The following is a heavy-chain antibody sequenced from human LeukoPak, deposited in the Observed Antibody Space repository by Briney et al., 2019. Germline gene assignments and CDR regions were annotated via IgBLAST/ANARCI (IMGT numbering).Heavy chain of an antibody. Sequence: SETLSLTCTVSGDFISSGTYYWTWIRQPAGEGLEWIGRFSNSGSTNYNPSLKSRVTISVDTSKNQFSLKLSSVTAADTAVYYCARDRSGYGGNYYFDYWGQGTLVTVSS. CDR2: FSNSGST. V-gene: IGHV4-61*02. CDR3: ARDRSGYGGNYYFDY. CDR1: GDFISSGTYY. D-gene: IGHD4-23*01. J-gene: IGHJ4*02.